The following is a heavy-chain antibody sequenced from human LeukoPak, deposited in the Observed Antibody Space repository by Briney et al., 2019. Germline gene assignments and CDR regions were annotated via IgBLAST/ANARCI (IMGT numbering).Heavy chain of an antibody. CDR2: ISWNSGSI. Sequence: GGSLRLSCAASGFTFDDYAMRWVRQAPGKGLEWVSGISWNSGSIGYAGSVKGRFTISRDNAKNSLYLQMNSLRAEDTALYYCAKTGAGYYYDSDNWFDPWGQGTLVTVSS. CDR1: GFTFDDYA. D-gene: IGHD3-22*01. CDR3: AKTGAGYYYDSDNWFDP. V-gene: IGHV3-9*01. J-gene: IGHJ5*02.